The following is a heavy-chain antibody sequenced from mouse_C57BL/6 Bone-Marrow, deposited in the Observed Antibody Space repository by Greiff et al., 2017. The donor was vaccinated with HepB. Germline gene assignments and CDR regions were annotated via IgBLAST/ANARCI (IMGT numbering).Heavy chain of an antibody. CDR2: ISDGGSYT. Sequence: EVQRVESGGGLVKPGGSLKLSCAASGFTFSSYAMSWVRQTPEKRLEWVATISDGGSYTYYPDNVKGRFTITRDNAKNNLYLQMSHLKSEDTAMYYCARERNGYYVYWYFDVWGTGTTVTVSS. CDR3: ARERNGYYVYWYFDV. CDR1: GFTFSSYA. V-gene: IGHV5-4*01. D-gene: IGHD2-3*01. J-gene: IGHJ1*03.